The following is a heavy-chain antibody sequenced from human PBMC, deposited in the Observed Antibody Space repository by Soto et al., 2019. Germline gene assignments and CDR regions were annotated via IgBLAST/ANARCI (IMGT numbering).Heavy chain of an antibody. J-gene: IGHJ5*02. Sequence: KPSETLSLTCTVSGGSISSYYWSWIRQPPGKGLEWIGYIYSSGSTNYNPSLKSRVTISVDTSKKQFSLELNSVTVADTAVYYCARTGGWTGGYNWFDPWGQGTLVTVSS. D-gene: IGHD6-19*01. CDR2: IYSSGST. CDR1: GGSISSYY. V-gene: IGHV4-59*01. CDR3: ARTGGWTGGYNWFDP.